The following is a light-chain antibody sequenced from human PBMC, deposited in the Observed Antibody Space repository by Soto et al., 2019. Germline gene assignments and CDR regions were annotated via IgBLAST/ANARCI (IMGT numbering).Light chain of an antibody. CDR1: QSISSF. CDR3: QQSYITPT. J-gene: IGKJ4*01. Sequence: IQMTQSPSSLSAVVGDRVTITCRASQSISSFLNWYQQKPGKAPKILIYAASTLQSGVPSRFSGSGSGTDFTLTISSLQPEDFATYYCQQSYITPTFGGGTKVEIK. V-gene: IGKV1-39*01. CDR2: AAS.